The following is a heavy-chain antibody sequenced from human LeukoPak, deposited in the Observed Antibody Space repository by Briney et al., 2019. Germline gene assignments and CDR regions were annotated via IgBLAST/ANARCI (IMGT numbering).Heavy chain of an antibody. J-gene: IGHJ6*03. CDR3: ARVGVTYYYYYMDV. V-gene: IGHV4-34*01. Sequence: SETLSLTCADYGGSFSGYYWSWIRQPPGKGLEWIGEINHSGSTNYNPSLKSRVTISVDTSKNQFSLKLSSVTAADTAVYYCARVGVTYYYYYMDVWGKGTTVTVSS. CDR2: INHSGST. CDR1: GGSFSGYY. D-gene: IGHD3-3*01.